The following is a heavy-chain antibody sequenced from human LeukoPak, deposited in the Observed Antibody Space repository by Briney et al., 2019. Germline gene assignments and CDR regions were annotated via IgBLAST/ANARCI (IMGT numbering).Heavy chain of an antibody. CDR2: INHSGST. J-gene: IGHJ4*02. Sequence: SETLSLTCAGDGGSFSGYYWSWIRQPPGKELKWMGEINHSGSTNYNPSLKRRVTISVDTSKSQFSLNLSSVTAADTAVYYCARGRRPGIDYCGQGTLVTVSS. V-gene: IGHV4-34*01. CDR3: ARGRRPGIDY. CDR1: GGSFSGYY.